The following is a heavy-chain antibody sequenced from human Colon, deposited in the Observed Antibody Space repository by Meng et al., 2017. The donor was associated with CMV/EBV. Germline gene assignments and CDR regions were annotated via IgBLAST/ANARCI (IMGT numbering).Heavy chain of an antibody. CDR3: AKGVTSGSTYRAFDI. D-gene: IGHD3-22*01. CDR1: GFTLRNYA. CDR2: IYAGGRST. V-gene: IGHV3-23*03. J-gene: IGHJ3*02. Sequence: GGSLSLSCAAFGFTLRNYAMSWVRQAPGKGLEWVSVIYAGGRSTYYADSVKGRFIISRDDSKNTLYMQMNSLRAEDTAVYYCAKGVTSGSTYRAFDILGQGAKVTVSS.